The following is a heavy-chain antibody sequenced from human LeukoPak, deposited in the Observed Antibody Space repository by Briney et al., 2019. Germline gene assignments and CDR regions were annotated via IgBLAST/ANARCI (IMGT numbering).Heavy chain of an antibody. J-gene: IGHJ5*02. Sequence: EASVKVSCKASGYTFTGYYMHWVRQAPGQGLEWMGWINPNSGGTNYAQKFQGRVTMTRDTSISTAYMELSRLRSDDTAVYYCARVGGITIFGVVIEGNWFDPWGQGTLVTVSS. CDR3: ARVGGITIFGVVIEGNWFDP. CDR2: INPNSGGT. CDR1: GYTFTGYY. D-gene: IGHD3-3*01. V-gene: IGHV1-2*02.